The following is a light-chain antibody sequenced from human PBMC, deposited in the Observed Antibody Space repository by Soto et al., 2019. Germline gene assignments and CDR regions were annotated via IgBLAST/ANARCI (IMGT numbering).Light chain of an antibody. CDR2: DNS. V-gene: IGLV1-40*01. CDR3: QSHDSSLSVV. J-gene: IGLJ1*01. Sequence: QAVVTQPPSVSGAPGQRVTISCTGSSSNIGAGYDVHWYQQLPGTAPKLLIYDNSNRPSGVPDRFSGSKSDTSASLAITGLQAEDEADYYCQSHDSSLSVVFGTGTKVTVL. CDR1: SSNIGAGYD.